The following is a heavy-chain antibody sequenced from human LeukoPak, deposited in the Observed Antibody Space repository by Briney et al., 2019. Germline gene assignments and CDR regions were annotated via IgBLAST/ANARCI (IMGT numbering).Heavy chain of an antibody. CDR1: GGTFSSYA. D-gene: IGHD6-19*01. J-gene: IGHJ4*02. CDR2: IIPILGIA. V-gene: IGHV1-69*04. CDR3: ARDVERYSSGWNHDY. Sequence: SVKVYCKASGGTFSSYAISWVRQAPGQGLEWMGRIIPILGIANYAQKFQGRVTITADKSTSTAYMELSGLRSEDTAVYYCARDVERYSSGWNHDYWGREPWSPSPQ.